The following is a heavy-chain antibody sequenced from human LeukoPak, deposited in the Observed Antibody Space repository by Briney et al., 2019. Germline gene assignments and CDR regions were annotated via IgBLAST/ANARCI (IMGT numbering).Heavy chain of an antibody. V-gene: IGHV3-30-3*01. J-gene: IGHJ4*02. CDR1: GFTFSSYA. CDR2: ISYDGSNK. CDR3: AARRSSETRPSNNIDY. Sequence: PGGSLRLSCAASGFTFSSYAMHWVRQAPGKGLEWVAVISYDGSNKYYADSVKGRFTISRDNSKNTLYLQMNSLRAEDTAVYYCAARRSSETRPSNNIDYWGQGTLVTVSS. D-gene: IGHD6-25*01.